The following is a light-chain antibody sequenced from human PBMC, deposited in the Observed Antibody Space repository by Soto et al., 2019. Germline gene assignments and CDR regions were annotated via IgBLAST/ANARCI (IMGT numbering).Light chain of an antibody. CDR2: EVT. V-gene: IGLV2-8*01. J-gene: IGLJ3*02. CDR3: SSFASSNTWV. CDR1: SSDVGAYNY. Sequence: QSALTQPPSASGSPGQSVTISCTGTSSDVGAYNYVSWYQQHAGKAPKVVIYEVTKRPSGVPDRFSGSKSANTASLTVSGLHAEDEADYYCSSFASSNTWVFGGGTKLTVL.